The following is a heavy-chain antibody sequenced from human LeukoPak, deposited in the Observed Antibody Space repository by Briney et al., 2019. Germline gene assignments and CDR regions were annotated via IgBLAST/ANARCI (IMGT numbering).Heavy chain of an antibody. V-gene: IGHV4-59*08. CDR2: IYYSGST. CDR3: ARHSLVVPAAISGYYGMDV. CDR1: GGSISSYY. D-gene: IGHD2-2*02. Sequence: SETLSLTCTVTGGSISSYYWSWIRQPPGKGLEWIGYIYYSGSTNYNPSLKSRVTISVDTSKNQFSLKLSSVTAADTAVYYCARHSLVVPAAISGYYGMDVWGQGTTVTVSS. J-gene: IGHJ6*02.